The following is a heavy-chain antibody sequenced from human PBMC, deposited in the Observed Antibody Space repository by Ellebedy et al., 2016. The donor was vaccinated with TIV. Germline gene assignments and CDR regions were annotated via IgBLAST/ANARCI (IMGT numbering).Heavy chain of an antibody. CDR1: GFTLNNFA. CDR2: LSDSGGST. Sequence: GGSLRLXXAASGFTLNNFAMSWVRQAPGKGLEWVSTLSDSGGSTYYADSVKGRFTISRDNSKNTLYLQMNSLRAEDTAVYYCAGGSGSLGGYWGQGTLVTVSS. D-gene: IGHD3-10*01. J-gene: IGHJ4*02. V-gene: IGHV3-23*01. CDR3: AGGSGSLGGY.